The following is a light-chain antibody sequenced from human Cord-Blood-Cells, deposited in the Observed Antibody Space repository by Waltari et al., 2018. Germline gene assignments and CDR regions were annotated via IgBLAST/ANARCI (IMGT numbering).Light chain of an antibody. Sequence: DIQMTQSPSSLSASVGDRVTITCRASQSISSYLNWYQQKPVKAPQLLIYAASSLQSGVPSRFTGSVSGTEITLTISSLQPQDFATYYCQQSYSTPYTFGQGTKLEIK. CDR1: QSISSY. CDR3: QQSYSTPYT. CDR2: AAS. J-gene: IGKJ2*01. V-gene: IGKV1-39*01.